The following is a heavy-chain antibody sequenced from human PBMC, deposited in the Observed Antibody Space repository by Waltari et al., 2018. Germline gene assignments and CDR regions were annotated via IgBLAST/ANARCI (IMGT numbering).Heavy chain of an antibody. D-gene: IGHD1-1*01. CDR1: GYSFTSYW. J-gene: IGHJ4*02. CDR2: IYPGAEAT. Sequence: EVQLVQSGAEVKQPGESLKISCKGSGYSFTSYWIGWVRQRPGKGLEWMGIIYPGAEATRYSPPFQGQVTISADKSLSTAYLQWSSLKASDTAIYYCARPGTPENAQLDYWGQGTLVTVSS. CDR3: ARPGTPENAQLDY. V-gene: IGHV5-51*01.